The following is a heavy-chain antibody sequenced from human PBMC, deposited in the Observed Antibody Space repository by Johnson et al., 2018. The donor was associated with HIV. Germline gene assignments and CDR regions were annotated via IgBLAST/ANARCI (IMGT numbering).Heavy chain of an antibody. CDR3: AKRVPSKQLVDAFDV. Sequence: QVQLVESGGGVVQPGRSLRLSCAASGFTFSSYGMHWVRQAPGKGLEWVAVISYDGSNKYYADSVKGRFTISRDNSKNTLYLQMNSLRAEDTAVYYCAKRVPSKQLVDAFDVWGQGTMGTVSS. V-gene: IGHV3-30*18. CDR2: ISYDGSNK. J-gene: IGHJ3*01. D-gene: IGHD6-6*01. CDR1: GFTFSSYG.